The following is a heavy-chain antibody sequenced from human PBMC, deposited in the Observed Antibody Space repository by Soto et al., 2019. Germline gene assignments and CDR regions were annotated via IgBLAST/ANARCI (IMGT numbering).Heavy chain of an antibody. Sequence: EVQLLESGGGLVQPGGSLRLSCAASGFTFSSYAMSWVRQAPGKGLEWVSSISNSGGGTYYADSVKGRFTISRDNSKNTLYLQRNSLKAEDTAVYSCAKTSSLFDNWGQGTLVTVSS. D-gene: IGHD6-13*01. J-gene: IGHJ4*02. CDR1: GFTFSSYA. V-gene: IGHV3-23*01. CDR3: AKTSSLFDN. CDR2: ISNSGGGT.